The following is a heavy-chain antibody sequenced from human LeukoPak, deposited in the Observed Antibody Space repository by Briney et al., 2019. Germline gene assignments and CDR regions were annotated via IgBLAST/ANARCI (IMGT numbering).Heavy chain of an antibody. D-gene: IGHD6-19*01. J-gene: IGHJ4*02. CDR2: IIGSGDST. CDR1: GFTFSNYA. Sequence: GGSLRLSCAASGFTFSNYAMSWVRQTPTKGLEWVSTIIGSGDSTYYVDSVKGRFTISRDNSKNTLYLQMNSLRAEDTAVYYCAKDVRYSSGWSPLDYWGQGTLVTVSS. CDR3: AKDVRYSSGWSPLDY. V-gene: IGHV3-23*01.